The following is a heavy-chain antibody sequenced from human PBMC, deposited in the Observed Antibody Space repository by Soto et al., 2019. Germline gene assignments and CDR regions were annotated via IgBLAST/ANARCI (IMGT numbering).Heavy chain of an antibody. D-gene: IGHD3-22*01. CDR1: GYTFTSYG. CDR2: ISAYNGNT. CDR3: ATAGPDYYDSSGYYRH. V-gene: IGHV1-18*04. Sequence: RASVKVSCKASGYTFTSYGISWVRQAPGQGLEWMGWISAYNGNTNYAQKLQGRVTMTTDTSTSTAYMELRSLRSDDTAVYYCATAGPDYYDSSGYYRHWGQGTLVTVSS. J-gene: IGHJ4*02.